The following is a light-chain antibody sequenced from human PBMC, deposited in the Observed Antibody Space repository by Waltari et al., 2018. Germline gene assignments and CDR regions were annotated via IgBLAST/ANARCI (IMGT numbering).Light chain of an antibody. CDR3: QVWDNSSDHVV. CDR1: NIGSKS. CDR2: DDS. Sequence: SYVLTQPPSVSVAPGKTARITCGGNNIGSKSVHWYQQKPGQAPVLVVYDDSARPSGIPEGFAGSNSGNTATLTISRVEAGDEADYYCQVWDNSSDHVVFGGGTNLTVL. V-gene: IGLV3-21*03. J-gene: IGLJ2*01.